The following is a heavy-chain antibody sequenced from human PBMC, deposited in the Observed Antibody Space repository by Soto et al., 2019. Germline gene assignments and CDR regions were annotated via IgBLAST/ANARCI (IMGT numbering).Heavy chain of an antibody. V-gene: IGHV1-8*01. CDR1: GYTFTSYV. CDR2: MNPNSGNT. Sequence: SVKVSCKASGYTFTSYVINWLRQATGQGLEWMGWMNPNSGNTGYAQKFQGRVTMTRNTSISTAYMELSSLRSEDTAVYYCAREGDFWSGPTPKNYYYYYMDVWGKGTTVTVSS. J-gene: IGHJ6*03. D-gene: IGHD3-3*01. CDR3: AREGDFWSGPTPKNYYYYYMDV.